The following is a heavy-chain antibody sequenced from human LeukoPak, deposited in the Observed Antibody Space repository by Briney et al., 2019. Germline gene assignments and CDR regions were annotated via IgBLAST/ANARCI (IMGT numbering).Heavy chain of an antibody. Sequence: PGGSLRLSCAASGFTFSSYSMNWVRQAPGKGLEWVSSISSSSSYIYYADSVKGRSTISRDNAKNSLYLQMNSLRAEDTAVYYCASGYSYGYNWFDPWGQGTLVTVSS. CDR1: GFTFSSYS. CDR2: ISSSSSYI. J-gene: IGHJ5*02. D-gene: IGHD5-18*01. CDR3: ASGYSYGYNWFDP. V-gene: IGHV3-21*01.